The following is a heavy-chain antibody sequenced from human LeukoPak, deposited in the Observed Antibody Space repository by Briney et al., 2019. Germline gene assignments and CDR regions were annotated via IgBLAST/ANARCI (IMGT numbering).Heavy chain of an antibody. V-gene: IGHV2-5*02. CDR1: GFSLSTNGVG. Sequence: SGPTLVNLTETLTLTCTFSGFSLSTNGVGVGWIRQPPGKALEWLALIYWDDDKRYSPSLKNRLTITRDTSKNEVVLTMTNVDPVDTATYYCAHSVRGITAAGRAPFDYWGQGTLVTVSS. CDR2: IYWDDDK. CDR3: AHSVRGITAAGRAPFDY. D-gene: IGHD6-13*01. J-gene: IGHJ4*02.